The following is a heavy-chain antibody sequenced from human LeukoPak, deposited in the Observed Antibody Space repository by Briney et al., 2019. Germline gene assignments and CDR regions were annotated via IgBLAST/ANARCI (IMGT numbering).Heavy chain of an antibody. Sequence: GGSLRLSCAASGFTFSNTNMNWVRQAPGKGLKWVSFISASSNYIYYADSVKGRFTISRDNAKNSLYLQMNSLRAEDTAVYYCARKGPYSSSSEGFDYWGQGTLVTVSS. CDR3: ARKGPYSSSSEGFDY. J-gene: IGHJ4*02. CDR1: GFTFSNTN. D-gene: IGHD6-6*01. V-gene: IGHV3-21*01. CDR2: ISASSNYI.